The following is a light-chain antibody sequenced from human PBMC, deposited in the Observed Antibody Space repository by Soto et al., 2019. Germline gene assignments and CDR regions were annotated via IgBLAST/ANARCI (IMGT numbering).Light chain of an antibody. CDR2: DAS. J-gene: IGKJ1*01. CDR1: QSVSTR. Sequence: LSQSSSCLPPLVGRRVTLACRASQSVSTRLAWYKQKPGKAPKVLIYDASSGAGGAPSGFAGSGYGKVFPLTTEGRKPEVFASYYCPPYRVSWTVGQRTQVDIK. V-gene: IGKV1-5*01. CDR3: PPYRVSWT.